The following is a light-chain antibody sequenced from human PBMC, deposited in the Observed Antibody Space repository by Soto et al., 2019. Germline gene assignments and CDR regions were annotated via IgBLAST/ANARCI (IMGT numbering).Light chain of an antibody. J-gene: IGKJ1*01. CDR1: QSISTV. CDR3: QQSYTTPRT. CDR2: AAS. Sequence: DIQMTQSPSSLSASVGDRVSVTCRASQSISTVLNWYQQRPGEAPKLLIYAASSLQSGVPSRFSGSGSGADFTLTIGSLPPEDFATYYCQQSYTTPRTFGQGTKVEVK. V-gene: IGKV1-39*01.